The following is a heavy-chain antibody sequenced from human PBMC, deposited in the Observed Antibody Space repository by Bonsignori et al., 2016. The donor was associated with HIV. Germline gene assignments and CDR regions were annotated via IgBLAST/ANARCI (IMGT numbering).Heavy chain of an antibody. D-gene: IGHD1-26*01. CDR3: GRGGGNYFVDY. CDR1: GGSFSGYY. V-gene: IGHV4-34*01. Sequence: SETLSLTCAVYGGSFSGYYWSWIRQPPGKGLEWIGEINHSGSTNYDPSLKSRVTISVDTSKNQFSLKLSSATAADTAVYYCGRGGGNYFVDYWGQGILVTVSS. J-gene: IGHJ4*02. CDR2: INHSGST.